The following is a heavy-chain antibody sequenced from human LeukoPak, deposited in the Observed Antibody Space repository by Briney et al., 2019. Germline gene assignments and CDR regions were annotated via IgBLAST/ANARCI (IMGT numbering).Heavy chain of an antibody. J-gene: IGHJ5*02. CDR3: TTDAHILVVVAATGIDP. Sequence: GGSLRLSCAASGFTFSNAWMSWVRQAPGKGLEWVGRIKSKTDGGTTDYAAPVKGRFTISRDDSKNTLYLIMNSLKTEDTAVYYCTTDAHILVVVAATGIDPWGQGTLVTVSS. V-gene: IGHV3-15*01. CDR2: IKSKTDGGTT. CDR1: GFTFSNAW. D-gene: IGHD2-15*01.